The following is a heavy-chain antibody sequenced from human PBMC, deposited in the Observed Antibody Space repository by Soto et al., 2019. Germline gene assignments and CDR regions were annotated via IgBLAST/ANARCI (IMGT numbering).Heavy chain of an antibody. CDR1: GFTFSSYG. J-gene: IGHJ4*02. D-gene: IGHD3-22*01. Sequence: PGGSLRLACAASGFTFSSYGMHWVRQAPGKGLEWVAVIWYDGSNKYYADSVKGRFTISRDNSKNTLYLQMNSLRAEDTAVYYCARDVLYAGPYYYDSSGYYSLDYWGQGTLVTVSS. CDR2: IWYDGSNK. V-gene: IGHV3-33*01. CDR3: ARDVLYAGPYYYDSSGYYSLDY.